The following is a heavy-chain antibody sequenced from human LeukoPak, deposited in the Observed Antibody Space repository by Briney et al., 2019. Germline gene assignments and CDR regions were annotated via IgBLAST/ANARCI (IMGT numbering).Heavy chain of an antibody. J-gene: IGHJ5*02. CDR1: GGSISSSNYY. CDR3: ARRITGTTSWFDP. CDR2: IYYSGST. V-gene: IGHV4-39*07. D-gene: IGHD1-7*01. Sequence: SETLSLTCTVSGGSISSSNYYWGWIRQPPGKGLEWIGSIYYSGSTYYNPSLKSRVTISVDTSKNQFSLKLSSVTAADTAVYYCARRITGTTSWFDPWGQGTLVTVSS.